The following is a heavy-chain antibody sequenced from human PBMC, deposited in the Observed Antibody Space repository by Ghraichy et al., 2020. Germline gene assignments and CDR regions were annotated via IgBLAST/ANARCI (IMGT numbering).Heavy chain of an antibody. Sequence: SETLSLTCAVSGGSISSGGYSWSWIRQPPGKGLEWIGYIYHSWSTYYNPSLKSRVTISVDRSKNQFSLKLSSVTAADTAVYYCARFDLDDAFDIWGQGTMVTVSS. CDR3: ARFDLDDAFDI. D-gene: IGHD3-10*01. CDR1: GGSISSGGYS. CDR2: IYHSWST. J-gene: IGHJ3*02. V-gene: IGHV4-30-2*01.